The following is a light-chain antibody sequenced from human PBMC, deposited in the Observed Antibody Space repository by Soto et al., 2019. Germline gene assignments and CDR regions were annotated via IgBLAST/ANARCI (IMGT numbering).Light chain of an antibody. J-gene: IGLJ2*01. CDR2: EVS. CDR3: SSCTGSSTLV. V-gene: IGLV2-14*01. CDR1: SSDVGGYNY. Sequence: QSALTQPASVSGSPGQSITISCTGTSSDVGGYNYVSWYPQHPGKAPKLMIYEVSNRPSGVSNRFSGSKSGNTASLTISGLQAEDEADYYCSSCTGSSTLVFGGGTKLTVL.